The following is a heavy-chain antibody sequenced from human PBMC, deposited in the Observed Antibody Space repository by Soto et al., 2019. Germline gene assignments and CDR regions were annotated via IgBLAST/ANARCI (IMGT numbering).Heavy chain of an antibody. CDR2: IYHSGST. CDR3: ARGTSISEYFDY. J-gene: IGHJ4*02. CDR1: GGSRSSGCHS. D-gene: IGHD6-6*01. Sequence: SETLSRTCAVSGGSRSSGCHSWRWIRQPPGKCLEWIVYIYHSGSTHYNPSLKSRVTISLDRSKNQFSLKLTSVTAADTAVYYCARGTSISEYFDYWGQGTLVTVSS. V-gene: IGHV4-30-2*01.